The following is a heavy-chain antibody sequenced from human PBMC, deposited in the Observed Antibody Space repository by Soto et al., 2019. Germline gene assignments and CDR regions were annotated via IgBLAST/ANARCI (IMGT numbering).Heavy chain of an antibody. J-gene: IGHJ4*02. CDR3: AKEVATIYRTPVDY. Sequence: VGSLRLSCAASVFTFSSYAMSCVRHSPGKGLEWVSAISGSGGSTYYADSVKGRFTISRDNSKNTLYLQMNSLRAEDTAVYYCAKEVATIYRTPVDYWGQGTLVTVSS. D-gene: IGHD5-12*01. V-gene: IGHV3-23*01. CDR1: VFTFSSYA. CDR2: ISGSGGST.